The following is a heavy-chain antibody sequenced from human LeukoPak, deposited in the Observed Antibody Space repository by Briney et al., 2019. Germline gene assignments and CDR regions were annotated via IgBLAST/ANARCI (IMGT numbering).Heavy chain of an antibody. CDR3: ARYFNVYFDY. V-gene: IGHV4-61*01. CDR2: IYYSGST. J-gene: IGHJ4*02. Sequence: SETLSLTCTVSGASVSSVSYYWSWLRQPPGKGLEWIGYIYYSGSTNYNPSLKSRVTISVDTSKKQFSLELSSVTAADTAVYYCARYFNVYFDYWGQGTLVTVSS. CDR1: GASVSSVSYY. D-gene: IGHD2/OR15-2a*01.